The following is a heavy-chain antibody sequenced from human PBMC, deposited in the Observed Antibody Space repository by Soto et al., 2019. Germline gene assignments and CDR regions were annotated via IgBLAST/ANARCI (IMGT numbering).Heavy chain of an antibody. CDR2: ISAYNGNT. Sequence: ASVKVSCKASGYTFTSYCISWVRQAPGQGLEWMGWISAYNGNTNYAQKLQGRVTMTTDTSTSTAYMELRSLRSDDTAVYYCAREYGVGSLYYYYYYGMDVWGQGTTVTVSS. D-gene: IGHD3-3*01. J-gene: IGHJ6*02. V-gene: IGHV1-18*01. CDR1: GYTFTSYC. CDR3: AREYGVGSLYYYYYYGMDV.